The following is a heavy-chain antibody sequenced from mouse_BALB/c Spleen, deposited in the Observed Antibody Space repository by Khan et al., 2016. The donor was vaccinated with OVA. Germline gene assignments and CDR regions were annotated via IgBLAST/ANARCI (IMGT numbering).Heavy chain of an antibody. V-gene: IGHV5-15*02. D-gene: IGHD1-2*01. Sequence: EVELVESGGGLVQPGGSRKLSCAASGFTFSDYGMAWVRQAPGKGPEWVAFISDLAYTIYYADTVTGRFTISRENAKNTLYLEMSSLRSEDTAIYYSARGGGTAPFAYWGLGTLVTVSA. J-gene: IGHJ3*01. CDR3: ARGGGTAPFAY. CDR1: GFTFSDYG. CDR2: ISDLAYTI.